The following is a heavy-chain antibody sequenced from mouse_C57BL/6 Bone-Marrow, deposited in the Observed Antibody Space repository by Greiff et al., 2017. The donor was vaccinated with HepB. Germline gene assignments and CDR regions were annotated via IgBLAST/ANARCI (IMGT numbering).Heavy chain of an antibody. D-gene: IGHD2-5*01. CDR1: GFNIKDDY. Sequence: VQLQQSGAELVRPGASVKLSCTASGFNIKDDYMHWVKQRPEQGLEWIGWIVPENGDTEYASKFQGKATITADTSSNTAYLQLSSLTSEDTAVYYCTSYSNDNWGQGTTLTVSS. CDR2: IVPENGDT. V-gene: IGHV14-4*01. CDR3: TSYSNDN. J-gene: IGHJ2*01.